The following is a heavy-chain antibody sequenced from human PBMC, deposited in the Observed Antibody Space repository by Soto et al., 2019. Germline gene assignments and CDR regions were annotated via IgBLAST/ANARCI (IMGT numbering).Heavy chain of an antibody. J-gene: IGHJ4*02. CDR1: GGTFSSYA. CDR2: IIPIFGTA. V-gene: IGHV1-69*13. D-gene: IGHD3-22*01. Sequence: ASVKVSCKASGGTFSSYAISWVRQAPGQGLEWMGGIIPIFGTANYAQKFQGRVMITADESTSTAYMELSSLRSEDTAVYYCSRAPYYYYSSGYYYFDYWGQGTLVTVSS. CDR3: SRAPYYYYSSGYYYFDY.